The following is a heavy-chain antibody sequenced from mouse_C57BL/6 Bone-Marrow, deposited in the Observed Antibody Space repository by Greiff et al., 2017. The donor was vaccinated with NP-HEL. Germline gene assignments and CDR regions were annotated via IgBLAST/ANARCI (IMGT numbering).Heavy chain of an antibody. CDR3: ARDFDYYAWYFDV. V-gene: IGHV1-59*01. Sequence: VQLQQPGAELVRPGTSVKLSCKASGYTFTSYWMHWVKQRPGQGLEWIGVIDPSDSYTNYNQKFKGKATLTVDTSSSTAYMQLSSLTSEDSAVYYCARDFDYYAWYFDVWGTGTTVTVSS. CDR2: IDPSDSYT. CDR1: GYTFTSYW. J-gene: IGHJ1*03. D-gene: IGHD1-1*01.